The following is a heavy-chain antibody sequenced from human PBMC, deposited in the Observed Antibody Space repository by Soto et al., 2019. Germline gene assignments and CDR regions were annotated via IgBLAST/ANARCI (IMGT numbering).Heavy chain of an antibody. J-gene: IGHJ5*02. CDR2: IYHSGST. V-gene: IGHV4-30-2*01. CDR3: ARVLWP. CDR1: GGSMSSGGYF. Sequence: QLQLQESGSGLVKPSQTLSLTCAVSGGSMSSGGYFWSWIRQPPGKGLEWIGYIYHSGSTYYNPPLTRRVTISVARSNNHFSLKLNSVTAAHTAVYYCARVLWPWGQGTLVTVSS.